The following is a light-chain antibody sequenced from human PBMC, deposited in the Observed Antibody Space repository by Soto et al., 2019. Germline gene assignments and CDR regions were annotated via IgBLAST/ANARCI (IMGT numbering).Light chain of an antibody. CDR1: QGISTW. CDR2: AAS. CDR3: QQANSFPLT. Sequence: IQMTQSPSAVSASVGDRVTITGRASQGISTWVAWYQQKPGRAPKFLIYAASSLQSGVPSRFSGSGSATDFTLTISSLQPEDFATYYCQQANSFPLTFGQGTKVEI. V-gene: IGKV1D-12*01. J-gene: IGKJ2*01.